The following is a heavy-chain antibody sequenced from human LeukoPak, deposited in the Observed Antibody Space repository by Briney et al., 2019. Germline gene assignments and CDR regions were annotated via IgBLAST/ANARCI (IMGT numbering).Heavy chain of an antibody. V-gene: IGHV3-13*01. D-gene: IGHD6-19*01. CDR3: ARSQKDQWLVREYAFDI. CDR2: IGTAGDT. J-gene: IGHJ3*02. CDR1: GFTVSSYA. Sequence: GGSLRLSCAASGFTVSSYAMHWVRQATGKGLEWVSAIGTAGDTYYPGSVKGRFTISRENAKNSLYLQMNSLRAEDTAVYYCARSQKDQWLVREYAFDIWGQGTMVTVSS.